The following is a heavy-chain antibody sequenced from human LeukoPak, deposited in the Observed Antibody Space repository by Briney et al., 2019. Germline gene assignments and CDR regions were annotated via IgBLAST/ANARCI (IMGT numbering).Heavy chain of an antibody. CDR2: IYHSGST. V-gene: IGHV4-38-2*02. D-gene: IGHD5-24*01. Sequence: PSETLSLTCAVSGYSISSGYYWGWIRQPPGKGLEWIGSIYHSGSTYYNPSLKSRVTISVDTSKNQFSLRLSSVTAADTAVYYCAREGRDDYNLFTAFDYWGRGALVTVSS. CDR1: GYSISSGYY. CDR3: AREGRDDYNLFTAFDY. J-gene: IGHJ4*02.